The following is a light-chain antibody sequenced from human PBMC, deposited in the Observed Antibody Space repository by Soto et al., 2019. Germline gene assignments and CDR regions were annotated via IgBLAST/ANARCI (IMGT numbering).Light chain of an antibody. J-gene: IGKJ1*01. Sequence: DIQMTQSPASLSASVGERVTITCRASQSIRSFLNWYQQNPGKAPKLLIYGTSSLQDGVPSRFSDSGSGTEVSLTISSLQPEDFASYYCQQRLDSRWAFGPGTKVEVK. CDR3: QQRLDSRWA. CDR1: QSIRSF. V-gene: IGKV1-39*01. CDR2: GTS.